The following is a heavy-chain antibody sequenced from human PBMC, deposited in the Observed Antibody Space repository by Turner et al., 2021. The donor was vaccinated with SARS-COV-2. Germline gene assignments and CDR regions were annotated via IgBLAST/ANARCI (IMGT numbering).Heavy chain of an antibody. Sequence: QVQLVQSGAEVKKPGAPVKVSCKVSGYTLTELSMHWVRQAPGKGLEWMGGFEPEDGETIYAQKFQGRVTMTEDTSTDTAYMELSSLRSEDTAVYYCATGVAVTGTPSAYYYYYGMDVWGQGTTVTVSS. CDR1: GYTLTELS. CDR2: FEPEDGET. CDR3: ATGVAVTGTPSAYYYYYGMDV. V-gene: IGHV1-24*01. J-gene: IGHJ6*02. D-gene: IGHD6-19*01.